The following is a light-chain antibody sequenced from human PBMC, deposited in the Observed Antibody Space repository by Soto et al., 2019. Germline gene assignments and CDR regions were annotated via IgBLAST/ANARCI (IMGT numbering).Light chain of an antibody. CDR1: SSDVGGYNY. CDR3: SSYTSSSTPVV. V-gene: IGLV2-14*01. CDR2: EVS. Sequence: QSALTQPASVSGSPGQSSTISCTGTSSDVGGYNYVSCYQQHPGKAPKLMIYEVSNRPSGVSNRFSGSKSGNTASLTISGLQAEDEADYYCSSYTSSSTPVVFGGGTKLTVL. J-gene: IGLJ2*01.